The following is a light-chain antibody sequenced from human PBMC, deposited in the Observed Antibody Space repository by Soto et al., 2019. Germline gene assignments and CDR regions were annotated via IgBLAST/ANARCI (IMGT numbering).Light chain of an antibody. V-gene: IGKV3-20*01. CDR3: QQYDGSVT. J-gene: IGKJ1*01. CDR2: GVS. CDR1: QIIASDY. Sequence: EIVFTQSPGTLSLSPGERATLSCRASQIIASDYLGWYQQKPGQAPRLLVYGVSNRATGIPDRFSGSGSGTDFTLTITRLEPEDFAVYYCQQYDGSVTFGQGTKVDIK.